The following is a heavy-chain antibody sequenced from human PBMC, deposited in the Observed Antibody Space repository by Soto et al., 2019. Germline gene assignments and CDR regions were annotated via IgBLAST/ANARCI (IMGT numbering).Heavy chain of an antibody. CDR1: GFTFSSYA. Sequence: QVQLVESGGGVVQPGRSLRLSCAASGFTFSSYAMHWVRQAPGKGLEWVAVISYDGSNKYYADSVKGRFTISRDNSKNPLYLQMNSLRAEDTAVYYCARGNYYDSSGSLFDIWGQGTMVTVSS. V-gene: IGHV3-30-3*01. J-gene: IGHJ3*02. CDR2: ISYDGSNK. CDR3: ARGNYYDSSGSLFDI. D-gene: IGHD3-22*01.